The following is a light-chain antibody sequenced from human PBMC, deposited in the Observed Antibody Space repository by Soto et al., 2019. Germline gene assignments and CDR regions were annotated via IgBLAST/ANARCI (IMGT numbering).Light chain of an antibody. J-gene: IGLJ1*01. CDR1: TSDVGGYDY. V-gene: IGLV2-14*01. CDR3: SSYIGSSTLSGV. CDR2: DVS. Sequence: QSALTQPASVSGSPGQSITVSCTGTTSDVGGYDYVAWYQQHPGKAPKLMIYDVSSRPSGVSNRFSGSKSGNTASLTISGLQAEDEADYYCSSYIGSSTLSGVFGTGTKVTVL.